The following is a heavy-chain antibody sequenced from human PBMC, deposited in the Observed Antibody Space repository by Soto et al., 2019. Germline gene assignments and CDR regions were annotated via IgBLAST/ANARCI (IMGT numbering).Heavy chain of an antibody. V-gene: IGHV3-49*03. CDR3: ARDVASCVYGDFYGMDV. D-gene: IGHD4-17*01. J-gene: IGHJ6*02. Sequence: EVQLLESGGGLVQPGRTLRLSCTASGFTFGDYTMAWFRQAPGGGLEWVSFIRSTAYGGTTEYAASVKGRFTISRDDTKSIAYQQMNRLQSDDTAVDYCARDVASCVYGDFYGMDVWGQGTTVTVSS. CDR1: GFTFGDYT. CDR2: IRSTAYGGTT.